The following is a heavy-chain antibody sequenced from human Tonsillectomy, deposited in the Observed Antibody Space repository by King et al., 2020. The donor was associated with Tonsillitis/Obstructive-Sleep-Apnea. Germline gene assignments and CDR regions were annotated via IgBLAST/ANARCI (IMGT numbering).Heavy chain of an antibody. D-gene: IGHD2-2*01. CDR3: AKDRGGYCSSTSCLDAFDI. CDR1: GFTFSSYV. V-gene: IGHV3-23*04. J-gene: IGHJ3*02. CDR2: ISGSGGST. Sequence: VQLVESGGGLVQPGGSLRLSCAASGFTFSSYVMSWVRQAPGKGLEWVSAISGSGGSTYYADPVKGRFTISRDNSKNTLYLQMSSLRAEGTAVYYCAKDRGGYCSSTSCLDAFDIWGQGTMVTVSS.